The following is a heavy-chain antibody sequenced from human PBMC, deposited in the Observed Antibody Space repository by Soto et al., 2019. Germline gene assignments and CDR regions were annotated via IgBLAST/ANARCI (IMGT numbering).Heavy chain of an antibody. CDR1: GYSISSSNW. Sequence: PSETLSLTCAVSGYSISSSNWLGWIRQPPGKGLEWIGYIYYSGTTYYNPSLKSRVAISLDTSKNQFSLSLNSVTAADTAVYYCARSSIEPRVFMYPFDSWGQGTLVTVSS. CDR2: IYYSGTT. D-gene: IGHD6-6*01. V-gene: IGHV4-28*01. CDR3: ARSSIEPRVFMYPFDS. J-gene: IGHJ4*02.